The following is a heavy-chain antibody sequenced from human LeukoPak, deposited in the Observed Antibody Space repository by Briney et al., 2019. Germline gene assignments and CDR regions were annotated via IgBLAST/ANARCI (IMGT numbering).Heavy chain of an antibody. CDR1: EFTFSSYE. CDR3: TRDPRHFDS. J-gene: IGHJ5*01. V-gene: IGHV3-48*03. Sequence: GGSLRLSCAASEFTFSSYEMNWVRQAPGKGLEWVSYICSSGSTILYADSVKGRFSISRDNAKNSLYLQMSSLRVEDTAVYYCTRDPRHFDSCGQGTLVTVSS. D-gene: IGHD6-6*01. CDR2: ICSSGSTI.